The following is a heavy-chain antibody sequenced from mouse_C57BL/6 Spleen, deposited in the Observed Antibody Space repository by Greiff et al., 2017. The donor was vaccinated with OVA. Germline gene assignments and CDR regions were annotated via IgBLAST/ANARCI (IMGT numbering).Heavy chain of an antibody. Sequence: VMLVESGAELARPGASVKLSCKASGYTFTSYGISWVKQRTGQGLEWIGEIYPRSGNTYYNEKFKGKATLTADKSSSTAYMELRSLTSEDSAVYFCHLYYGNSYAMDYWGQGTSVTVSS. J-gene: IGHJ4*01. CDR1: GYTFTSYG. CDR3: HLYYGNSYAMDY. V-gene: IGHV1-81*01. D-gene: IGHD2-1*01. CDR2: IYPRSGNT.